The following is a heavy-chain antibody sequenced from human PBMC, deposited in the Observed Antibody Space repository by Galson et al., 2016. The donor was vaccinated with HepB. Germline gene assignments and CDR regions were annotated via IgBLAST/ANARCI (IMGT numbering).Heavy chain of an antibody. CDR1: GLIISTNY. D-gene: IGHD1-26*01. J-gene: IGHJ5*02. CDR3: AKEVGTVHPSNWFDP. CDR2: IWYDGTSK. V-gene: IGHV3-33*06. Sequence: SLRLSCAVSGLIISTNYMSWVRQAPGKGLEWVAVIWYDGTSKYYVDSVKGRFTISRDNSKNTLNLQMNSLRAEDTAVYYCAKEVGTVHPSNWFDPWGQGTLVTVSS.